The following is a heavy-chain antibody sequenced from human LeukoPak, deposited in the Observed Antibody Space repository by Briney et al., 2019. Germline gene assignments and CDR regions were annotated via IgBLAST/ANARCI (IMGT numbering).Heavy chain of an antibody. J-gene: IGHJ4*02. CDR1: GFTVSSNY. Sequence: PGGSLRLSCAASGFTVSSNYMSWVRQAPGKGLEWVSVIYSGGSTYYADSVKGRFTISRDSSKNTLYLQMNSLRAEDTAVYYCAREIFGSGSYPDFWGQGTLVTVSS. V-gene: IGHV3-53*01. CDR3: AREIFGSGSYPDF. D-gene: IGHD3-10*01. CDR2: IYSGGST.